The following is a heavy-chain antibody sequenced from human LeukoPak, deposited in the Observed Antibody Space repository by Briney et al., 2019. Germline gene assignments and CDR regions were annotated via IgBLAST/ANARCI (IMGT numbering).Heavy chain of an antibody. J-gene: IGHJ3*02. D-gene: IGHD6-19*01. CDR2: IKQDGSEK. CDR1: GFTFSSYW. CDR3: ASIILSGWTDAFDI. V-gene: IGHV3-7*01. Sequence: GGSLRLSCAASGFTFSSYWMSWVRQAPGKGLEWVANIKQDGSEKYYVDSVKGRFTISRDNAKNSLYLQMNSLRAEDTAVYYCASIILSGWTDAFDIWGQGQWSPSLQ.